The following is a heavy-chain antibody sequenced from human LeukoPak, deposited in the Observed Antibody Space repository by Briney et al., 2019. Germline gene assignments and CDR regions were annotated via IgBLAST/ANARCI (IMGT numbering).Heavy chain of an antibody. CDR2: IYHGGGS. CDR3: ARHVGYNWFDP. D-gene: IGHD2-15*01. V-gene: IGHV4-4*02. Sequence: PSETLSLTCGVSGGSINSGVWWSWVRQPPGKGLEWIGEIYHGGGSNYNASLRSRVTISVDKSKNQFSLKLSSVTAADTAVYYCARHVGYNWFDPWGQGTLVTVSS. J-gene: IGHJ5*02. CDR1: GGSINSGVW.